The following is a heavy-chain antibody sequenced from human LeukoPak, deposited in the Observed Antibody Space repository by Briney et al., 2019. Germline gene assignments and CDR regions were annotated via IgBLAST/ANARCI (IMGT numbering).Heavy chain of an antibody. Sequence: GGSLRLSCTASGFALSSYGMRWVRQAPGKGLEWLAFVRFNGGNEYYADSVKGRFTISRDTSKNTLFLQMKSLRVEDTAVYSCARESNSVYQSGGPKSWGLGTLVTVSS. CDR1: GFALSSYG. D-gene: IGHD5/OR15-5a*01. CDR2: VRFNGGNE. V-gene: IGHV3-30*02. CDR3: ARESNSVYQSGGPKS. J-gene: IGHJ5*02.